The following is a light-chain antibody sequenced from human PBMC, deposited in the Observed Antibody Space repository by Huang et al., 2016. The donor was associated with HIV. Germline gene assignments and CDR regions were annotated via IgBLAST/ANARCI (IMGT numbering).Light chain of an antibody. Sequence: EIVLTQSPGTLSLSPGERATLSCRASQSVSSSFLAWYQQKPGQAPRLLIYGISRRATGIPDRFSGTGSGTDFTLTISGLESEDFAVYYCQQYGSSPGTFGQGTKVEIK. V-gene: IGKV3-20*01. J-gene: IGKJ1*01. CDR1: QSVSSSF. CDR3: QQYGSSPGT. CDR2: GIS.